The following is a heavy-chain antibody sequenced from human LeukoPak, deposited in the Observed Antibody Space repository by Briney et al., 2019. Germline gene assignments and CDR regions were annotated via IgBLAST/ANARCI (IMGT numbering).Heavy chain of an antibody. Sequence: GESLKISCKGSGYIFTNYWIAWVRQMPGKGLECMGIIYPDDSDTRYSPSFQGQVTISADKSISTAYLQWSSLKASDTAMYHCARRSYYDSGGYYYDFWGQGTLVTVSS. CDR1: GYIFTNYW. J-gene: IGHJ4*02. CDR2: IYPDDSDT. V-gene: IGHV5-51*01. CDR3: ARRSYYDSGGYYYDF. D-gene: IGHD3-22*01.